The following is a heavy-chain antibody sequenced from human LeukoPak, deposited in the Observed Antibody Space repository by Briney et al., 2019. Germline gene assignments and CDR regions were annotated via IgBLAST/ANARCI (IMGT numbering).Heavy chain of an antibody. CDR2: IKQDGSEK. CDR3: ARDRKIFGVVIKDAFDI. D-gene: IGHD3-3*01. J-gene: IGHJ3*02. Sequence: GGSLRLSCAASGFTFSSYWMSWVRQAPGKGLEWVANIKQDGSEKYYVDSVKGRFTISRDNAKNSLYLQMNSLRAEDTAVYYCARDRKIFGVVIKDAFDIWGQGTMVTVSS. V-gene: IGHV3-7*01. CDR1: GFTFSSYW.